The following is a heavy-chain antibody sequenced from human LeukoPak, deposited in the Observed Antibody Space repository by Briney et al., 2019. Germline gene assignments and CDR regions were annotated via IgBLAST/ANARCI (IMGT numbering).Heavy chain of an antibody. CDR3: AKWVGTGTTPTDY. J-gene: IGHJ4*02. CDR2: ISGSGSNT. D-gene: IGHD1-1*01. CDR1: GFTWSNYA. V-gene: IGHV3-23*01. Sequence: GGSLRLSCAASGFTWSNYAMTWVRQAPGKGLEWVSVISGSGSNTDYADSVKGRFTISRDNSKNTLSLQMNSLRAEDTAIYYCAKWVGTGTTPTDYWGQGTLVTVSS.